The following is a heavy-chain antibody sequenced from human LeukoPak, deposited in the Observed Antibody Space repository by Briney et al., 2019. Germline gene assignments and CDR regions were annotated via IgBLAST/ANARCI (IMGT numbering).Heavy chain of an antibody. V-gene: IGHV6-1*01. CDR1: GDSVSSNGAA. CDR2: TYYRSKWYN. D-gene: IGHD3-22*01. CDR3: ARVGFYDSSDYLHYYFDY. Sequence: SQTLSLTCALSGDSVSSNGAAWNWIRQSPSRGLEWLGRTYYRSKWYNDYAVSVKSRITINPDTSKNQFSLQLNSVTPEDTAVYYCARVGFYDSSDYLHYYFDYWGQGTLVTVSS. J-gene: IGHJ4*02.